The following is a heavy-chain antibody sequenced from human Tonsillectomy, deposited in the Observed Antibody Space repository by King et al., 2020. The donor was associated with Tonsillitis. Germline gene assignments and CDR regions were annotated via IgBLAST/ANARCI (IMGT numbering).Heavy chain of an antibody. J-gene: IGHJ2*01. CDR3: ARPLNPYWYFDL. Sequence: VQLQESGPGLVKPSETLSLTCTVSGGSISTYYWSWIRQPPGRGLEWIGYIYYSGSTNYNPSLKRRVTISVDTSNNQFSLKLSSVTAADTAVYYCARPLNPYWYFDLWGRGTLVTVSS. CDR1: GGSISTYY. CDR2: IYYSGST. V-gene: IGHV4-59*08.